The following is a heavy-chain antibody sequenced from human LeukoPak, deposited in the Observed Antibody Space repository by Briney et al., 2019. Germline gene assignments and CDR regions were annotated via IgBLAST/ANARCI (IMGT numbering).Heavy chain of an antibody. V-gene: IGHV3-23*01. Sequence: PGVSLRLSCAASGFTFSSHAMTWVRQAPGKGLEWVSAVRDSGSTTFYADSVKGRFAISRDNSRNTLFLQMTSLRADDTAVYYCARPGCGGNCYYRMDVWGKGTTVTVSS. J-gene: IGHJ6*04. CDR2: VRDSGSTT. D-gene: IGHD2-21*01. CDR3: ARPGCGGNCYYRMDV. CDR1: GFTFSSHA.